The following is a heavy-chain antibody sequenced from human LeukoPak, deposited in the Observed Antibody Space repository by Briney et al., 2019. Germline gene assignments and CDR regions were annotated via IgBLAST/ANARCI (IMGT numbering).Heavy chain of an antibody. V-gene: IGHV3-21*01. CDR2: ISSSSSYK. CDR3: ARINDIDNSYHLDF. CDR1: GFTFSDYS. Sequence: GGSLRLCCAASGFTFSDYSFNWVRQAPGKGLEWVSSISSSSSYKYYADSLKGRFTISRDNAKNSLYLQVNSLRAEDTAVYYCARINDIDNSYHLDFWGHGTLVTVSS. J-gene: IGHJ4*01. D-gene: IGHD2-15*01.